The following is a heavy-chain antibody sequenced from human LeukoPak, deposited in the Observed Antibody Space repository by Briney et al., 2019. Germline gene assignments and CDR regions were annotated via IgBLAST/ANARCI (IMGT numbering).Heavy chain of an antibody. V-gene: IGHV4-61*02. CDR3: ARGPSYGDYVPY. CDR2: IYTSGST. CDR1: GGSISSGSYY. J-gene: IGHJ4*02. Sequence: SETLPLTCTVSGGSISSGSYYWSWIRQPAGKGLEWIGRIYTSGSTNYNPSLKSRVTISVDTSKNQFSLKLSSVTAADTAVYYCARGPSYGDYVPYWGQGTLVTVSS. D-gene: IGHD4-17*01.